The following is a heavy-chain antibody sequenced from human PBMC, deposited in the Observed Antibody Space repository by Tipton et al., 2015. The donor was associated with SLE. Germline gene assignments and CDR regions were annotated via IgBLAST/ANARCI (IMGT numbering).Heavy chain of an antibody. CDR2: IYYTGNT. J-gene: IGHJ4*02. V-gene: IGHV4-59*01. CDR3: ARGTFATTMVEKYFDY. D-gene: IGHD5-18*01. CDR1: GGSISSYY. Sequence: TLSLTCTVSGGSISSYYWSWIRQPPGKGLEWIGYIYYTGNTNYNPSLESRVTISVDTSKNQFSLNLSSVTAADTAVYYCARGTFATTMVEKYFDYWGQGTLVTVSS.